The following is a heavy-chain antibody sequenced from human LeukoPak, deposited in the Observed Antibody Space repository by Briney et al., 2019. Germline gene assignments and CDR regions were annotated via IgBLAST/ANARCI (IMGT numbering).Heavy chain of an antibody. J-gene: IGHJ6*03. CDR1: GFTFTSSA. CDR3: ASGSSYYYYYYMDV. CDR2: ISGSGHTT. D-gene: IGHD6-6*01. V-gene: IGHV3-23*01. Sequence: GGSLRLSCAASGFTFTSSAMSWVRQAPGKGLEWVSVISGSGHTTDYADSVKGRFTVSRDNSKNTLYLQMNSLRAEDTAVYYCASGSSYYYYYYMDVWGKGTTVTVSS.